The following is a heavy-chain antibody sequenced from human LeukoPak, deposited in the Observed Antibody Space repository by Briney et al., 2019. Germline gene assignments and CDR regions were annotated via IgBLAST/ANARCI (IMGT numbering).Heavy chain of an antibody. V-gene: IGHV3-30*18. J-gene: IGHJ4*02. Sequence: PGRSLRLSCAASGFTFSSYGMHWVRQAPGKGLEWVAVISYDGSNKYYADSVKGRFTISRDNSKNTLYLQMNSLRAEDTAVYYCAKDAADTAMYMYYFDYWGQGTLVTVSS. D-gene: IGHD5-18*01. CDR1: GFTFSSYG. CDR3: AKDAADTAMYMYYFDY. CDR2: ISYDGSNK.